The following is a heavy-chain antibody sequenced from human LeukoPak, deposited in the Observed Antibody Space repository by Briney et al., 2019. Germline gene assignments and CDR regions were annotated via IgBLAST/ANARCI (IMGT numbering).Heavy chain of an antibody. Sequence: ASVKVSCKASGYTFTGYYMHWVRQAPGQGLEGMGWINPNSGGTNYAQKFQGRVTMTRDTSISTAYMELSRLRSDDTAVYYCARGVDYGDYRFDYWGQGTLVTVSS. CDR2: INPNSGGT. D-gene: IGHD4-17*01. CDR1: GYTFTGYY. CDR3: ARGVDYGDYRFDY. J-gene: IGHJ4*02. V-gene: IGHV1-2*02.